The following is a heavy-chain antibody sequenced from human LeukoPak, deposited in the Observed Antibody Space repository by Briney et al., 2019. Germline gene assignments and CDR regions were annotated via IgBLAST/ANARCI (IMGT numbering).Heavy chain of an antibody. Sequence: SETLSLTCTVSGGSISSSYWSWIRQPPGKGLEWIGYVFYSGSTKYNPSLKSRVTISQDTSKNQFSLKLSSVTAADTAVYYCARHAGCSGASCYSGFPDYWGQGTLVTVSA. CDR2: VFYSGST. V-gene: IGHV4-59*08. D-gene: IGHD2-15*01. J-gene: IGHJ4*02. CDR1: GGSISSSY. CDR3: ARHAGCSGASCYSGFPDY.